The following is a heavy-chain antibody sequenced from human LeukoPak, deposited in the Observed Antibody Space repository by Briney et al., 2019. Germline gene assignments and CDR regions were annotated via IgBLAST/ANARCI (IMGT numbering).Heavy chain of an antibody. V-gene: IGHV4-38-2*01. CDR1: GYSISSGYY. CDR3: ARAVTGYCSSTSCQYYFDY. CDR2: IYHSGST. J-gene: IGHJ4*02. D-gene: IGHD2-2*01. Sequence: SETLSLTXAVSGYSISSGYYWGWIRQPPGKGLEWIGSIYHSGSTYYNPSLKSRVTISVDTSKNQFSLKLSSVTAADTAVYYCARAVTGYCSSTSCQYYFDYWGQGTLVTVSS.